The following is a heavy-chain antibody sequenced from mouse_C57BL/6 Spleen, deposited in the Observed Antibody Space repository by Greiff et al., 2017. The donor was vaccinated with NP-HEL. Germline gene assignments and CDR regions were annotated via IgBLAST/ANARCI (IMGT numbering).Heavy chain of an antibody. CDR1: GFTFSDYG. CDR3: ARDYGSSYAPFDY. Sequence: DVMLVESGGGLVKPGGSLKLSCAASGFTFSDYGMHWVRQAPEKGLEWVAYISSGSSTIYYADTVKGRFTISRDNAKNTLFLQMTSLRSEDTAMYYCARDYGSSYAPFDYWGQGTTLTVSS. CDR2: ISSGSSTI. J-gene: IGHJ2*01. V-gene: IGHV5-17*01. D-gene: IGHD1-1*01.